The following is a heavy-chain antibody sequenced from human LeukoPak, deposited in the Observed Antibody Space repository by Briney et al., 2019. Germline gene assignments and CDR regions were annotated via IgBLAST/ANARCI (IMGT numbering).Heavy chain of an antibody. D-gene: IGHD5-18*01. Sequence: SETLSLTCTVSGGSIRSSSDYWGWIRQPPGKGLEWIGSIYLSGRTYYNPSLKSRVTISVDTSKNQFSLKLSSVTAADTAVYYCARGYGRYFDYWGQGTLVSVSS. CDR2: IYLSGRT. V-gene: IGHV4-39*07. J-gene: IGHJ4*02. CDR3: ARGYGRYFDY. CDR1: GGSIRSSSDY.